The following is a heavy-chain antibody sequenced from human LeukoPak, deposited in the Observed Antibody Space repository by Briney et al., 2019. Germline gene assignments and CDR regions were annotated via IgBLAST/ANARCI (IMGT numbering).Heavy chain of an antibody. CDR3: ARGGHGSGFDI. V-gene: IGHV5-51*01. Sequence: GESLKISCQTFGFTFATNWIGWVRQMPGKGLDCLGVIYPGDSDTRYSPSFQGQVTISADKSISTAYLLWSSLKASDTAIYYCARGGHGSGFDIWGQGTMVTVSS. CDR2: IYPGDSDT. CDR1: GFTFATNW. J-gene: IGHJ3*02.